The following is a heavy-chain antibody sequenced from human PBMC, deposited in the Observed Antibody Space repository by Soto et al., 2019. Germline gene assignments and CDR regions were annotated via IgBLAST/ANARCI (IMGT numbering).Heavy chain of an antibody. CDR1: GGSFSDFA. CDR3: ARGGIVAVPAALPSYADYTNYRFDS. J-gene: IGHJ4*02. CDR2: IIPMFAAT. D-gene: IGHD4-4*01. V-gene: IGHV1-69*01. Sequence: QVQLAQSGAEVRKPGSSVKVSCRASGGSFSDFAFSWVRQAPGQGLEWMGGIIPMFAATKYAQRFQGRVTITADASTRPVYWGRNSLTSADSAVYYCARGGIVAVPAALPSYADYTNYRFDSWGQGPLVSVSS.